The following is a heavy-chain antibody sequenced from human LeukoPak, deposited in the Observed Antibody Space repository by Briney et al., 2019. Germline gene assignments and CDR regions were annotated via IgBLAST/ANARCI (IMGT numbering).Heavy chain of an antibody. CDR1: VYSFTDYY. CDR3: ARVMYSSGWRSDAFDI. CDR2: FNPDSGGT. D-gene: IGHD6-19*01. V-gene: IGHV1-2*02. J-gene: IGHJ3*02. Sequence: VASVKVSFKASVYSFTDYYMHWVRQAPGQGLEWMGWFNPDSGGTNYAQRFQGRVTMNRDTSISTAYMQLSRLRSDDTAVYYCARVMYSSGWRSDAFDIWGQGTMVTVSA.